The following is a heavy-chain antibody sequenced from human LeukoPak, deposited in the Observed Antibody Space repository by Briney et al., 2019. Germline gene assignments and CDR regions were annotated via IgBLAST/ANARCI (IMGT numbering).Heavy chain of an antibody. Sequence: NPSETLSLTCTVSGGSINGYFWTWIRQPPGKGLEWIGYISDSGSTNYNPSLKSRVTLSVDSSNTEFSLRLNSVTAADTAVYYCARVFRGAVTSNWFDPWGQGTPVTVSS. CDR3: ARVFRGAVTSNWFDP. V-gene: IGHV4-59*01. CDR2: ISDSGST. CDR1: GGSINGYF. D-gene: IGHD4-17*01. J-gene: IGHJ5*02.